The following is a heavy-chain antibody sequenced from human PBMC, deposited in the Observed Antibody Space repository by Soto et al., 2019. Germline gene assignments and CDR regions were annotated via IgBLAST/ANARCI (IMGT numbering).Heavy chain of an antibody. V-gene: IGHV4-34*01. J-gene: IGHJ4*02. CDR3: ARACYDILTGYPPYFDY. CDR2: INHSGST. D-gene: IGHD3-9*01. Sequence: SETLSLTCAVYGGSFSGYYWSWIRQPPGKGLEWIGEINHSGSTNYNPSLKSRVTISVDTSKNQFSLKLSSVTAADTAVYYCARACYDILTGYPPYFDYWGQGTLVTVSS. CDR1: GGSFSGYY.